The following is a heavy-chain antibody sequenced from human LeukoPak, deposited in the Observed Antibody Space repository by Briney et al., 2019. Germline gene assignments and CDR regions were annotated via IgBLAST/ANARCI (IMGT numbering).Heavy chain of an antibody. J-gene: IGHJ6*03. D-gene: IGHD2-2*02. Sequence: SVKVSCKASGGTFSSYAISWVRQAPGQGHEWMGGIIPIFGTANYAQKFQGRVTITADESTSTACMELSSLRSEDTAVYYCAIRQDIVVVPAAIRPGRGYYYYYMDVWGKGTTVTVSS. CDR1: GGTFSSYA. CDR2: IIPIFGTA. CDR3: AIRQDIVVVPAAIRPGRGYYYYYMDV. V-gene: IGHV1-69*13.